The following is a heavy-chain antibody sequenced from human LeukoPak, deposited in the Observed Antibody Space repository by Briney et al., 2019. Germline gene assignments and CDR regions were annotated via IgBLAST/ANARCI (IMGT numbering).Heavy chain of an antibody. CDR2: MNSNSGNT. CDR3: ARGGYNENWFDP. CDR1: GYTFTSYD. J-gene: IGHJ5*02. V-gene: IGHV1-8*01. D-gene: IGHD5-24*01. Sequence: ASVKVSCKASGYTFTSYDINWVRQATGQGLEWMGWMNSNSGNTGYAQKFQGRVTMTRNTSISTAYMELSSLRSEDTAVYYCARGGYNENWFDPWGQGTLVTVSS.